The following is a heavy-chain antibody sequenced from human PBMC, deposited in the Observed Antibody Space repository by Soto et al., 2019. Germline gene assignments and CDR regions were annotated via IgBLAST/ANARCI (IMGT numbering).Heavy chain of an antibody. CDR1: GFTFSSYA. CDR3: GRCTSTSCHLGSDY. V-gene: IGHV3-30-3*01. CDR2: ISYDGSNK. J-gene: IGHJ4*02. D-gene: IGHD2-2*01. Sequence: GGSLRLSCAASGFTFSSYAMNWVRQAPGKGLEWVALISYDGSNKYYADSVRGRFTISRDSSTNTLFLQMNSLRAADTAVYYCGRCTSTSCHLGSDYWGQGTLVTVSS.